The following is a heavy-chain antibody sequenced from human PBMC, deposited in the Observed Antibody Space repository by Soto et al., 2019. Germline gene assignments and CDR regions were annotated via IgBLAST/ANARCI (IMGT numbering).Heavy chain of an antibody. J-gene: IGHJ4*02. CDR3: ANDRYYGDDVILNY. Sequence: GGSLRLSCAASGFTFSSYAMCWVRQAPGKGLEWVSAISGSGGSTYYADSVKGRFTISRDNSKNTLYLQMNSLRAEHTAGYYCANDRYYGDDVILNYFGQGTLVTVS. V-gene: IGHV3-23*01. CDR1: GFTFSSYA. CDR2: ISGSGGST. D-gene: IGHD4-17*01.